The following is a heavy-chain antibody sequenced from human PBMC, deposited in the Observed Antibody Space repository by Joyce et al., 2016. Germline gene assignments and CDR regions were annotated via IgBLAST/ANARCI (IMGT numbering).Heavy chain of an antibody. J-gene: IGHJ6*02. CDR3: ARGVVNDFVWGSQGYYYALDV. CDR1: GDSNKTYY. D-gene: IGHD3-16*01. V-gene: IGHV4-59*01. Sequence: QVQLQESGPGLVRRSETLSLTCTVSGDSNKTYYWSWIRQSPGKGLEWIGFIHSGGSTSYSPALKSRVSVSIVMSKNQFALKLRSGTAADTAVYYCARGVVNDFVWGSQGYYYALDVWGQGTTVAVSS. CDR2: IHSGGST.